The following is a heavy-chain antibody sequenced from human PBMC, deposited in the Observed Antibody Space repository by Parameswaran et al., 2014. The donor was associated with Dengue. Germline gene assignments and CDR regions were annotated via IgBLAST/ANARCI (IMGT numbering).Heavy chain of an antibody. Sequence: VRQAPGKGLEWVSYISSSSSTIYYADSVKGRFTISRDNAKNSLYLQMNSLRAEDTAVYYCARDQWSYYDSSGYYYPFDYWGQGTLVTVSS. J-gene: IGHJ4*02. D-gene: IGHD3-22*01. V-gene: IGHV3-48*04. CDR3: ARDQWSYYDSSGYYYPFDY. CDR2: ISSSSSTI.